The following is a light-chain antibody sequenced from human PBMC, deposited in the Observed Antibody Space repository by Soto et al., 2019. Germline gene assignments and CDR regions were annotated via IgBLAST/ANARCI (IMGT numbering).Light chain of an antibody. CDR3: QESYSPLWGT. CDR2: GAS. J-gene: IGKJ1*01. CDR1: QSINTY. Sequence: DIQMTQSPSSLSASVGDRVTITCQTSQSINTYLNWYQQKTGKAPKLLIYGASSLQSGVPLRFSGSGSGTDFTLTISSLEHEDFATYYCQESYSPLWGTCGQGTKVEIK. V-gene: IGKV1-39*01.